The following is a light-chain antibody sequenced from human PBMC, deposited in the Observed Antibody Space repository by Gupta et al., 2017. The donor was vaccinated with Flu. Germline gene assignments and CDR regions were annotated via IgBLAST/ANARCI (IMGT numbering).Light chain of an antibody. J-gene: IGKJ1*01. CDR2: GAS. V-gene: IGKV3-20*01. Sequence: GTLSLAPGERATLSCRASQSVSSSYLAWYQQKPGQAPRLLIYGASSRATGIPDRFSGSGSGTDFTLTISRLEPEDLAVYYGKKYGSSFWKFGQGTKVEIK. CDR3: KKYGSSFWK. CDR1: QSVSSSY.